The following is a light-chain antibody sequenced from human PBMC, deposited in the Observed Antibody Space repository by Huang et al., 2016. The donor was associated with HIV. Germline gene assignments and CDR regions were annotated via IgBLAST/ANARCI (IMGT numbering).Light chain of an antibody. CDR3: QQYYSFPLT. CDR2: ATS. V-gene: IGKV1-8*01. Sequence: AIRITQSPSSLSASTGDKVSITCRASQDINTYLAWYQQKPGKPPSLLIYATSTLQSGVPSRFSRSGSGTDFTLTITYLQSEDFATYYCQQYYSFPLTFGQGSQVEV. J-gene: IGKJ1*01. CDR1: QDINTY.